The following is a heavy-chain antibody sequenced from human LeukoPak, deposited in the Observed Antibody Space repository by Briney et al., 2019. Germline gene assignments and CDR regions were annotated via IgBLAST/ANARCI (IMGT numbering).Heavy chain of an antibody. CDR2: IYHSGST. J-gene: IGHJ6*04. CDR1: GYSISSGYY. V-gene: IGHV4-38-2*02. Sequence: SETLSLTCAVSGYSISSGYYWGWIRQPPGKGLEWIGSIYHSGSTYYNPSLKSRVTISVDTSKNQFSPKLSSVTAADTAVYYCARDGEYQLLSSYYYYGMDVWGKGTTVTVSS. CDR3: ARDGEYQLLSSYYYYGMDV. D-gene: IGHD2-2*01.